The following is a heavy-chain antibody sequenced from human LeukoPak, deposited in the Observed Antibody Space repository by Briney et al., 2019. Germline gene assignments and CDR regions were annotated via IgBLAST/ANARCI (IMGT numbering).Heavy chain of an antibody. CDR2: IIPIFGTA. J-gene: IGHJ4*02. CDR1: GGTFSSYA. Sequence: ASVKVSCKASGGTFSSYAIIWVRQAPGQGLEWMGGIIPIFGTANYAQKFQGRVTITTDESTSTAYMELSSLRSEDTAVYYCASRIAAAGTPFDYWGQGTLVTVSS. CDR3: ASRIAAAGTPFDY. V-gene: IGHV1-69*05. D-gene: IGHD6-13*01.